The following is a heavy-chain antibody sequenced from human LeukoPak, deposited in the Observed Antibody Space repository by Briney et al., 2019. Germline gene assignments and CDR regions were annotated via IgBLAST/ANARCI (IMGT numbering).Heavy chain of an antibody. J-gene: IGHJ4*02. CDR2: INHSGST. CDR3: ARALWGSFMPPYFDY. CDR1: GGSFSGYY. Sequence: SETLSLTCAVYGGSFSGYYWSWIRQPPGKGLEWIGEINHSGSTNYNPSLKSRVTISVATSKNQFSLKLSSVTAADTAVYYCARALWGSFMPPYFDYWGQGTLVTVSS. D-gene: IGHD3-16*01. V-gene: IGHV4-34*01.